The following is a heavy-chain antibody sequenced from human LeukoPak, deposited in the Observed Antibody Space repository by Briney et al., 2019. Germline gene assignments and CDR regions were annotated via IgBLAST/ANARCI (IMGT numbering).Heavy chain of an antibody. CDR1: GFTFSSYW. D-gene: IGHD6-13*01. V-gene: IGHV3-7*01. CDR2: IKQDRSEK. J-gene: IGHJ3*02. Sequence: TGGSLRLSCAASGFTFSSYWMSWVRQAPGKGLEWVANIKQDRSEKYYVDSVKGRFTISRDNAKNSLYLQMNSLRAEDTAVYYCARGRAAAELWDAFDIWGQGTMVTVSS. CDR3: ARGRAAAELWDAFDI.